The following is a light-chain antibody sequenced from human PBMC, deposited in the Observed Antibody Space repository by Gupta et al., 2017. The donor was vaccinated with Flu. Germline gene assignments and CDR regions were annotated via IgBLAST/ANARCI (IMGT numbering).Light chain of an antibody. CDR1: QSISSY. J-gene: IGKJ1*01. Sequence: DIQMTQSPSSLSASVGDRVTITCRASQSISSYLNWYQQKPGKAPKLLIYAASSWQSGVPSRFSGSGYGTDFTLTISSRQQEDFATYYCHQSDSNPPWTFGQGTKVEIK. CDR2: AAS. V-gene: IGKV1-39*01. CDR3: HQSDSNPPWT.